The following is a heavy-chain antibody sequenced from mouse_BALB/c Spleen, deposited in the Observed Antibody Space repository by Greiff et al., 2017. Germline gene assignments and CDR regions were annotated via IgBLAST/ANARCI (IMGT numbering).Heavy chain of an antibody. CDR3: ARHEEGYGNYVFAY. D-gene: IGHD2-1*01. J-gene: IGHJ3*01. CDR1: GYTFTEYI. V-gene: IGHV1-62-2*01. Sequence: VQLVESGAGLVKPGASVKLSCKASGYTFTEYIIHWVKQRSGQGLEWIGWFYPGSGSIKYNEKFKDKATLTADKSSSTVYMELSRLTSEDSAVYFCARHEEGYGNYVFAYWGQGTLVTVSA. CDR2: FYPGSGSI.